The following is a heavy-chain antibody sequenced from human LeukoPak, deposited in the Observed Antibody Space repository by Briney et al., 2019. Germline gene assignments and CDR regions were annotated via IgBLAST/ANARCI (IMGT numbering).Heavy chain of an antibody. D-gene: IGHD1-26*01. V-gene: IGHV1-69*05. Sequence: GASVKVSCKASGGTFSSYAISWVRQAPGQGLEWMRGIIPIFGTANYAQKFQGRVTITTDESTSTAYMELSSLRSEDTAVYYCAREPYSGSYPYNWFDPWGQGTLVTVSS. J-gene: IGHJ5*02. CDR3: AREPYSGSYPYNWFDP. CDR1: GGTFSSYA. CDR2: IIPIFGTA.